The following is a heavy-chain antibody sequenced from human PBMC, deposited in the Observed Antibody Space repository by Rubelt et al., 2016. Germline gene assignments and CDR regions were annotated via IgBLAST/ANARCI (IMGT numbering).Heavy chain of an antibody. CDR2: IYASGST. Sequence: QVQLQESGPGLVKPSETLSLTCTVSGGSISSYYWSWIRQPAGKGLEWIGRIYASGSTNYNPSLKSRVTMSVDTSKKQFSLKLSSVNAADTAVYYCARVGELAAEFDYWGQGTLVTVSS. D-gene: IGHD6-25*01. J-gene: IGHJ4*02. V-gene: IGHV4-4*07. CDR3: ARVGELAAEFDY. CDR1: GGSISSYY.